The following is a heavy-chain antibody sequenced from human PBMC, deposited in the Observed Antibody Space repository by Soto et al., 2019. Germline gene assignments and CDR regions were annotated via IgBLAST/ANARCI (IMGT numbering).Heavy chain of an antibody. V-gene: IGHV1-18*04. CDR1: GHTFKKTA. CDR2: IDADNGDT. Sequence: QIQVLQSGPEVRKPGTSVKVSCKASGHTFKKTAFSWVRQSLGQGLEGMGWIDADNGDTKYAQKSRDRVTLTTDTATRTAYMDMRALRSDDTAVYFCVVCPGIQTGGTCLDFWGQGTLVTVSS. J-gene: IGHJ4*01. D-gene: IGHD3-16*01. CDR3: VVCPGIQTGGTCLDF.